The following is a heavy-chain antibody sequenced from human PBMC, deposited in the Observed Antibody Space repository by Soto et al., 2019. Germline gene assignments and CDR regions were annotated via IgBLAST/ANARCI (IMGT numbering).Heavy chain of an antibody. J-gene: IGHJ4*02. CDR1: GYTFTGYY. D-gene: IGHD2-2*01. CDR3: STWYCSSTSCPPSFDY. V-gene: IGHV1-2*02. CDR2: INPNSGGT. Sequence: ASVKVSCKASGYTFTGYYMHWVRQAPGQGLEWMGWINPNSGGTNYAQKFQGRVTMTRDTSISTAYMELSRLRSDDTAAYYCSTWYCSSTSCPPSFDYWGQGTLVTVSS.